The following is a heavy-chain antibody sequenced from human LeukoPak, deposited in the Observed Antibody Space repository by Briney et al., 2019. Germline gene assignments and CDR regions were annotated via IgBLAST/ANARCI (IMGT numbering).Heavy chain of an antibody. J-gene: IGHJ4*02. D-gene: IGHD5-12*01. V-gene: IGHV3-23*01. CDR1: GFTFDDYA. CDR3: AVMSGYDPTDY. CDR2: IGGSGAST. Sequence: GGSLRLSCAASGFTFDDYAMHWVRQAPGKGLEWVSAIGGSGASTHYADSVKGRFAISRDNSKNTLYLQMNSLRAEDAAIYYCAVMSGYDPTDYWGQGTLVTVSS.